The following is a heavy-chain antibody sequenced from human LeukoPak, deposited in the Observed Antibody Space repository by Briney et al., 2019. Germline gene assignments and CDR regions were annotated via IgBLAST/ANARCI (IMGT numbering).Heavy chain of an antibody. V-gene: IGHV4-34*01. CDR1: GGSFSGYS. Sequence: SETLSLTCAVYGGSFSGYSWSWIRQPPGKGLEWIGEINHSGSTNYNPSLKSRVTISVDTSKNQFSLKLSSVTAADTAVYYCATRQLWTYYYYGMDVWGKGTTVTVSS. CDR3: ATRQLWTYYYYGMDV. CDR2: INHSGST. J-gene: IGHJ6*04. D-gene: IGHD5-18*01.